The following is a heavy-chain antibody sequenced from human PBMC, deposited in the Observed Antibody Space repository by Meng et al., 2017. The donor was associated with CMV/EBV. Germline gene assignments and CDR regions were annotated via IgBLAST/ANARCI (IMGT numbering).Heavy chain of an antibody. CDR1: GFTFSSYA. J-gene: IGHJ4*02. V-gene: IGHV3-23*01. D-gene: IGHD3-3*01. CDR3: AKLSFWSGYYIY. CDR2: ISGSGGST. Sequence: VRLLEAGGGLVQPGGSLRLSVAASGFTFSSYAMSWVRQAPGKGLEWVSAISGSGGSTYYADSVKGRFTISRDNSKNTLYLQMNSLRAEDKAVYYCAKLSFWSGYYIYWGQGTLVTVSS.